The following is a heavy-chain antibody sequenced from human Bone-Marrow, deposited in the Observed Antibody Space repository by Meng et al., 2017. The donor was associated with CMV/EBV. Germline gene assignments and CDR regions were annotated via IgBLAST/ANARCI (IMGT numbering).Heavy chain of an antibody. Sequence: GESLKISCAASGFTFSSYAMHWVRQAPGKGLEWVAVISYDGSNKYYADSVKGRFTISRDNSKNTLYLQMNSLRAEDTAVYYCARESLPSPVALDYWGQGTLVTVSS. CDR1: GFTFSSYA. V-gene: IGHV3-30-3*01. CDR2: ISYDGSNK. J-gene: IGHJ4*02. D-gene: IGHD4-23*01. CDR3: ARESLPSPVALDY.